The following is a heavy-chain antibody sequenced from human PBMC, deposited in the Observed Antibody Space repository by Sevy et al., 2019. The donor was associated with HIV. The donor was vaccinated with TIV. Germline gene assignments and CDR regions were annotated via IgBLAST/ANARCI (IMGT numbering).Heavy chain of an antibody. CDR3: ARDLPPSATTVAHFDF. Sequence: GSLRLSCAASGFSFSNYEMNWVRQAPGKGLEWISYISSSGSRIYYADSVRGQFIISRDNAKNSLYLQMSSLRAEDTAVYYCARDLPPSATTVAHFDFWGQGTLVTVSS. CDR1: GFSFSNYE. D-gene: IGHD4-17*01. V-gene: IGHV3-48*03. CDR2: ISSSGSRI. J-gene: IGHJ4*02.